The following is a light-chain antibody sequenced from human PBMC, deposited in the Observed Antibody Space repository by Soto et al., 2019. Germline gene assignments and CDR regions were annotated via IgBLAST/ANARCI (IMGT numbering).Light chain of an antibody. CDR3: QHYGSSWT. Sequence: DIQMTQSPSSLSSSVGDRVTIPCRASQSISSYLNWYQQKPGKAPKLLIYAASSLQSRVPSRCSGSGSGTDFTITISRLEPEDFAVYYCQHYGSSWTFGQGTKVDIK. CDR1: QSISSY. J-gene: IGKJ1*01. CDR2: AAS. V-gene: IGKV1-39*01.